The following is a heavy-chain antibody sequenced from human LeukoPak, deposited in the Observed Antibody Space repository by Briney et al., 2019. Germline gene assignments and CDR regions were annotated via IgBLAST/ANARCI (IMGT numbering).Heavy chain of an antibody. CDR1: GYIFANYD. Sequence: GASVKVSCKASGYIFANYDIPWVRQATGQGLEWMGWMNPNSGNTGFAQNFRGRVTVTSNSAMNTAYLELSSLRSEDTAVYYCARGIRNELYSDFWGQGTLITVSS. V-gene: IGHV1-8*01. D-gene: IGHD1-26*01. CDR3: ARGIRNELYSDF. CDR2: MNPNSGNT. J-gene: IGHJ4*02.